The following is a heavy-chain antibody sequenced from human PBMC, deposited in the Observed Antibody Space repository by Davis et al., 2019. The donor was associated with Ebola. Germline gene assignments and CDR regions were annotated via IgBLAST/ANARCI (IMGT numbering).Heavy chain of an antibody. V-gene: IGHV3-11*06. CDR3: ARSHSYGYFDY. CDR2: FSSSSSYT. J-gene: IGHJ4*02. D-gene: IGHD5-18*01. CDR1: GFSFSDSY. Sequence: PGGSLRLSCVASGFSFSDSYMSWIRQAPGKGLEWLSYFSSSSSYTSYADSVRGRFIIFRDNAKNSLYLELNSLRDEDTAVYFCARSHSYGYFDYWGQGTLVTVSS.